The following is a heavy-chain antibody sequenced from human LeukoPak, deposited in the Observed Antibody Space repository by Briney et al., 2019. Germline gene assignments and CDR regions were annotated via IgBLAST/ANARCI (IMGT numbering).Heavy chain of an antibody. V-gene: IGHV3-7*03. J-gene: IGHJ4*02. CDR2: IAANGNDK. CDR1: GFTFRKYW. Sequence: PGGSLRLSCAASGFTFRKYWMAWDRQAPGRGLEWVATIAANGNDKDYEDALQGRFTVSRDNARNSLSLRIDSLRAEDTAQYYCAREVFFQFDNWGQRALVTVSS. CDR3: AREVFFQFDN.